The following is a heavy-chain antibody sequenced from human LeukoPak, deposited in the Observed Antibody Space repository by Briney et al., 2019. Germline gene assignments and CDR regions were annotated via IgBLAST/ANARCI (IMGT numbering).Heavy chain of an antibody. D-gene: IGHD3-16*01. Sequence: PSQTLSLTCTVSGGSISSGSYYWSWIRQPPGKGLEWIGYIYYSGSTYYNPSLKSRVTISVDTSKNQFSLKLSSVTAADTAAYYCARTQGGDPYYYMDVWGKGTTVTVSS. V-gene: IGHV4-30-4*08. CDR2: IYYSGST. CDR1: GGSISSGSYY. CDR3: ARTQGGDPYYYMDV. J-gene: IGHJ6*03.